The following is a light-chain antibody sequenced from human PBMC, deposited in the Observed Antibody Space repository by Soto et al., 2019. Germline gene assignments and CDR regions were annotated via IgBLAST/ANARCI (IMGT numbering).Light chain of an antibody. V-gene: IGLV1-47*01. CDR2: RND. CDR1: NSRSGSNY. CDR3: AKWDDSLRVYV. J-gene: IGLJ1*01. Sequence: QSVLPQPPSASGTPGQRVTISCSTTNSRSGSNYVYWYQQLPGAAPKLLIYRNDQRPSGVPDRFSASKSGTSASLAISGLRSEDEADYFCAKWDDSLRVYVVGSGTKVTVL.